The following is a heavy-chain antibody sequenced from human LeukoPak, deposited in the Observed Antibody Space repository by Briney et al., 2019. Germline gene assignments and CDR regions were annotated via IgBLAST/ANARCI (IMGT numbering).Heavy chain of an antibody. CDR1: GYTLTELS. V-gene: IGHV1-24*01. CDR3: ATRYSGYDYRAAGFDY. CDR2: FDPEDGET. D-gene: IGHD5-12*01. J-gene: IGHJ4*02. Sequence: ASVKVSCKVSGYTLTELSMHWERQAPGKGLEWMGGFDPEDGETIYAQKFQGRVTMTEDTSTDTAYMELSSLRSEDTAVYYCATRYSGYDYRAAGFDYWGQGTLVTVSS.